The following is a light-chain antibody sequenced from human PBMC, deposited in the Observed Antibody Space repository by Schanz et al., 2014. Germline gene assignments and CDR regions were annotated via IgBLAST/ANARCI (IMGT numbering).Light chain of an antibody. J-gene: IGLJ3*02. Sequence: QSVLTQPPSVSAAPGQKVTISCSGGDSNVGDNDVSWYQQFPGTAPKLLIYDDNKRPSGIPDRFSVSKSGTSATLDITGLQTGDEADYYCGTWDSSLSADWVFGGGTKLTVL. CDR3: GTWDSSLSADWV. CDR2: DDN. CDR1: DSNVGDND. V-gene: IGLV1-51*01.